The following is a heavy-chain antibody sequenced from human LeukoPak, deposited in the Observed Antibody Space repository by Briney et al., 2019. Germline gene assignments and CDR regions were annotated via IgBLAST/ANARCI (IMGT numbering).Heavy chain of an antibody. CDR3: ARAHYDFWSGYPRTYYFDY. V-gene: IGHV1-69*13. CDR2: IIPTFGTA. Sequence: SVKVSCKASGGTFSSYAISWVRQAPGQGLEWMGGIIPTFGTANYAQKFQGRVTITADESTSTAYMELSSLRSEDTAVYYCARAHYDFWSGYPRTYYFDYWGQGTLVTVSS. D-gene: IGHD3-3*01. CDR1: GGTFSSYA. J-gene: IGHJ4*02.